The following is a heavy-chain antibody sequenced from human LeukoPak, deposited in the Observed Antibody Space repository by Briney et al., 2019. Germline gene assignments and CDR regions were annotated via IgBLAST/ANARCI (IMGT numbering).Heavy chain of an antibody. CDR1: GYTFTSYD. Sequence: ASVKVSCKFSGYTFTSYDINWVRQATGQGLEWMGWMNPNSGNTGYAQKFQDRVTMTSDTSITTAYMDLSSLTSEDTAVYYCARGRVGATSHSNWFFDLWGRGTPVTVSS. J-gene: IGHJ2*01. CDR2: MNPNSGNT. D-gene: IGHD1-26*01. CDR3: ARGRVGATSHSNWFFDL. V-gene: IGHV1-8*01.